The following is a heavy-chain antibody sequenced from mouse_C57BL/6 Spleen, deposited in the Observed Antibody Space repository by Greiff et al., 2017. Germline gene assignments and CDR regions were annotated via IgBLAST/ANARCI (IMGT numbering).Heavy chain of an antibody. CDR2: IDPNSGGT. Sequence: QVQLKQPGAELVKPGASVKLSCKASGYTFTSYWMHWVKQRPGRGLEWIGRIDPNSGGTKYNEKFKSKATLTVDKPSSTAYMQLSSPTSEDSAVYYCAREGGSRWFAYWGQGTLVTVSA. J-gene: IGHJ3*01. V-gene: IGHV1-72*01. CDR3: AREGGSRWFAY. CDR1: GYTFTSYW.